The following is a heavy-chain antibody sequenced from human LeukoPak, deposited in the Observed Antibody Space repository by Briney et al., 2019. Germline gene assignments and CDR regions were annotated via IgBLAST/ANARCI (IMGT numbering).Heavy chain of an antibody. CDR3: ARDNLGRYGCYDPGTAFDI. J-gene: IGHJ3*02. Sequence: SETLSLTCSVSGGSISSGGYYWTWIRQHPGKGLEWIGYIYYSGNNDYNPSLKSRVSISLDTSKNQFFLKMNSVSAADTAVYFCARDNLGRYGCYDPGTAFDIWGQGTMVTVSS. CDR2: IYYSGNN. CDR1: GGSISSGGYY. D-gene: IGHD3-22*01. V-gene: IGHV4-31*03.